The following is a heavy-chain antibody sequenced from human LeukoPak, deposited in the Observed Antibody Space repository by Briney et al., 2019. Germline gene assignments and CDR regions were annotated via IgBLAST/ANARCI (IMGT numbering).Heavy chain of an antibody. V-gene: IGHV1-69*05. CDR1: GGTFSSYA. Sequence: ASVKVSCKASGGTFSSYAISWVRQAPGQGLEWMGGIIPIFGTANYAQKFQGRVTMTRDTSIRTAYMELSSLRSEDTSVYYCARGPRVGATLFDYWGQGTLATVS. CDR3: ARGPRVGATLFDY. J-gene: IGHJ4*02. D-gene: IGHD1-26*01. CDR2: IIPIFGTA.